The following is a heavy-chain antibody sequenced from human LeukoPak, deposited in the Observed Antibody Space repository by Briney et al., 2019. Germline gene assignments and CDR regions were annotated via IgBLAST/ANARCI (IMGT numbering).Heavy chain of an antibody. CDR2: VSYDGSNK. CDR1: AFTFSSYA. CDR3: ARGGAFDY. Sequence: GWLLRATCAASAFTFSSYAMHWVFEGARKGLEWVAVVSYDGSNKYYADSVRGRFSISSDNSKNTLYLQMNSLRAEDTAVYYCARGGAFDYWGQGTLVTVSS. D-gene: IGHD1-26*01. V-gene: IGHV3-30-3*01. J-gene: IGHJ4*02.